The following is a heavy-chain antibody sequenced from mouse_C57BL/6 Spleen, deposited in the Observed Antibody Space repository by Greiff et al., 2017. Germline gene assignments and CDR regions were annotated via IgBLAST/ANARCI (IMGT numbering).Heavy chain of an antibody. V-gene: IGHV1-47*01. CDR1: GYTFTTYT. CDR2: FHPYNDDT. Sequence: VQLQQSGAELVKPGASVKMSCKASGYTFTTYTMDWMKQNHGKSLEWIGNFHPYNDDTKYNEKFKGKATLTVEKSSSTVDLELSRLTSNAAADYYCARYTAKGYLDDWGKGTTVTVSS. CDR3: ARYTAKGYLDD. J-gene: IGHJ2*01.